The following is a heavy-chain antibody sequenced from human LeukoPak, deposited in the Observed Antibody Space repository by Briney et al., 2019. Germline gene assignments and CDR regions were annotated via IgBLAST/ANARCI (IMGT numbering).Heavy chain of an antibody. D-gene: IGHD2-8*02. CDR1: GGSISSSNW. CDR2: IYHSGST. Sequence: SETLSLTCAVSGGSISSSNWWSWVRQPPGKGLEWIGEIYHSGSTNYNPSLKSRVTISVDTSKNQFSLKLSSVTAADTAVYYCARTVLYYFDYWGQGTPVTVSS. J-gene: IGHJ4*02. CDR3: ARTVLYYFDY. V-gene: IGHV4-4*02.